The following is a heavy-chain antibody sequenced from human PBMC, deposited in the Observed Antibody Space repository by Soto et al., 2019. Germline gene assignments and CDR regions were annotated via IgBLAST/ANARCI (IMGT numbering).Heavy chain of an antibody. CDR3: AIVAAPDTVTTLYEYFDY. J-gene: IGHJ4*02. Sequence: EVQLVESGGGLVKPGGSLRLSCAASGFTFSSYSMNWVRQAPGKGLEWVSSISSSSSYIYYSDSVKGRFTISRDNAKNSLYLQMNSLRAEDTAVYYCAIVAAPDTVTTLYEYFDYWGQGTLVTVSS. CDR1: GFTFSSYS. CDR2: ISSSSSYI. D-gene: IGHD4-17*01. V-gene: IGHV3-21*01.